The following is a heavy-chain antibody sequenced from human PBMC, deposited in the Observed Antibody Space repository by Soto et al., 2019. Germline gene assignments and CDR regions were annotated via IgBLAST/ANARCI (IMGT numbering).Heavy chain of an antibody. CDR3: ARDRSGWYSTAKGGAFDI. J-gene: IGHJ3*02. CDR2: INPSGGST. D-gene: IGHD6-19*01. V-gene: IGHV1-46*01. CDR1: GYTFTSYY. Sequence: ASVKVSCKASGYTFTSYYMHWVRRAPGQGLEWMGIINPSGGSTSYAQKFQGRVTMTRDTSTSTVYMELSSLRSEDTAVYYCARDRSGWYSTAKGGAFDIWGQGTMVTVSS.